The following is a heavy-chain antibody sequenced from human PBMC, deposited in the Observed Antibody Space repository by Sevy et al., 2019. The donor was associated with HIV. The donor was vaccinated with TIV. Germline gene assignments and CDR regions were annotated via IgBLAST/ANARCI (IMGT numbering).Heavy chain of an antibody. CDR1: GFTFSDAW. J-gene: IGHJ5*02. V-gene: IGHV3-15*01. CDR3: ITYPRITTTGTGGFDP. Sequence: GGSLRLSCAASGFTFSDAWMGWVRQAAGKGLECVGRIKSKSDGGTVEHAAPVKGRFTISRDDSKDTLYLQINSLKTEDTAVYFCITYPRITTTGTGGFDPWGQGTLVTVSS. D-gene: IGHD6-13*01. CDR2: IKSKSDGGTV.